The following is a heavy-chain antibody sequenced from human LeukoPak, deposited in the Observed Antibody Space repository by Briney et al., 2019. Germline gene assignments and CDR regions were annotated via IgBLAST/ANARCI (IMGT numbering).Heavy chain of an antibody. CDR3: ARDPQSSMDV. CDR1: GFTFSSHG. V-gene: IGHV3-33*01. J-gene: IGHJ6*02. Sequence: GRSLRLSCAASGFTFSSHGFHWVRQAPGKGLEWVAAIWFDGSKQCYADSVKGRFTVPRDGSKNTLYLQMNSLRADDTAVYYCARDPQSSMDVWGQGTTVTVSS. CDR2: IWFDGSKQ.